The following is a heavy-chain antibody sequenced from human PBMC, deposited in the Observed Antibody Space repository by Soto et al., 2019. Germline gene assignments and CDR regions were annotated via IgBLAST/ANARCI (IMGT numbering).Heavy chain of an antibody. J-gene: IGHJ4*02. CDR2: IYHSGST. CDR1: GGSISSGDYY. D-gene: IGHD4-17*01. Sequence: ASETLSLTCTVSGGSISSGDYYWSWIRQPPGKGLEWIGYIYHSGSTNYNPSLKSRVTISVDTSKNQFSLKLSSVTAADTAVYYCARQSKMVAVGDYDYWGQGTLVTVSS. V-gene: IGHV4-61*08. CDR3: ARQSKMVAVGDYDY.